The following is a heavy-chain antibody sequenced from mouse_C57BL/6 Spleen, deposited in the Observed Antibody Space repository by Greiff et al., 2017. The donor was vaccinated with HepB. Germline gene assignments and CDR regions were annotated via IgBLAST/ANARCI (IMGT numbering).Heavy chain of an antibody. CDR1: GFTFSSYT. CDR2: ISGGGGKT. J-gene: IGHJ1*03. D-gene: IGHD2-5*01. V-gene: IGHV5-9*01. Sequence: EVQLVESGGGLVKPGGSLKLSCAASGFTFSSYTMSWVRQTPGKRLEWVATISGGGGKTYYPDSVKGRFTISRDNAKNTLYLQMSSLRSEDTALYYCARHEAYYSNYWYFDVWGTGTTVTVSS. CDR3: ARHEAYYSNYWYFDV.